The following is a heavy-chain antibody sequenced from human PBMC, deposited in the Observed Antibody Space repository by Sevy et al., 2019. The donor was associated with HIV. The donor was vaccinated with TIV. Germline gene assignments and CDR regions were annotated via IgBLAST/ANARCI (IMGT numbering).Heavy chain of an antibody. CDR3: ARDGALGGRGIALAGKGRSGSGHDAFDI. J-gene: IGHJ3*02. V-gene: IGHV3-11*01. CDR2: ISSSGSTI. CDR1: GFTFSDYY. Sequence: GGSLRLSCAASGFTFSDYYMSWIRQAPGKGLEWVSYISSSGSTIYYADSVKGRFTISRDNAKNSLYLQMNSLRAEDTAGYYCARDGALGGRGIALAGKGRSGSGHDAFDIWGQGTMVTVSS. D-gene: IGHD6-19*01.